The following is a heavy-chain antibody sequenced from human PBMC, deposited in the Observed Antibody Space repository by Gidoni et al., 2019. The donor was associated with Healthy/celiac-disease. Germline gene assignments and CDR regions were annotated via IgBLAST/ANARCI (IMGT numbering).Heavy chain of an antibody. J-gene: IGHJ4*02. V-gene: IGHV3-53*01. Sequence: EVQLVASGGGLIQPGGSLRLSCAASGFTVSSNYMSWVRQAPGKGLEWVSVIYSGGSTYYADSVKGRFTISRDNSKNTLYLQMNSLRAEDTAVYYCASSSYDFWSGYYDYWGQGTLVTVSS. CDR2: IYSGGST. CDR3: ASSSYDFWSGYYDY. CDR1: GFTVSSNY. D-gene: IGHD3-3*01.